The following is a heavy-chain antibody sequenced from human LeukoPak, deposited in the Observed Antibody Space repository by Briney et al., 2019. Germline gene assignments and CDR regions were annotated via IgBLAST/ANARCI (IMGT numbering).Heavy chain of an antibody. V-gene: IGHV3-53*01. D-gene: IGHD6-13*01. CDR1: GFTVSSNY. J-gene: IGHJ4*02. Sequence: GGSLRLSCAASGFTVSSNYMSWVRQAPGKGLEWVSVIYSGGTTNYADSVKGRFTISRDNSKNTLFLQMNSLRAEDSAVYYCARGGYSSSWYHFDYWGQGTLVTVSS. CDR3: ARGGYSSSWYHFDY. CDR2: IYSGGTT.